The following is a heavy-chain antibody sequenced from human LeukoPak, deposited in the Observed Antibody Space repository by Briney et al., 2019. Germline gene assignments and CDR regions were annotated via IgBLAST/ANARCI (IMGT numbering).Heavy chain of an antibody. Sequence: SETLSLTCTVSGDSMTSSNHYWVWIRQPPGKGXXXXGSIYYGGSTYYNPSLKSRVTISQDTSKNQFSLKVNTVTAADTAVYHCARRSHCTGDSCYPVWGQGTTVTVSS. D-gene: IGHD2-15*01. CDR3: ARRSHCTGDSCYPV. CDR2: IYYGGST. CDR1: GDSMTSSNHY. V-gene: IGHV4-39*01. J-gene: IGHJ6*02.